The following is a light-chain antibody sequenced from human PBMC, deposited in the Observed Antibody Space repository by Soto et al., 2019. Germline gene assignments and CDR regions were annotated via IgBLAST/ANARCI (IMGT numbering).Light chain of an antibody. CDR2: HSS. CDR1: QSVSTY. V-gene: IGKV3-11*01. J-gene: IGKJ1*01. Sequence: EIVLTQSPATLSLSPVERATLSCSASQSVSTYLAWYQQKPGQAPRLLIYHSSNRATGIPARFSGSGSGTDFTLTISSLEPEDFAVYYCQQRSNWPGTFGQGTKVEIK. CDR3: QQRSNWPGT.